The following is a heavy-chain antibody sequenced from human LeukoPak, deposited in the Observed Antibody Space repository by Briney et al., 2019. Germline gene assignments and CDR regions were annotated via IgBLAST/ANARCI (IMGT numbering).Heavy chain of an antibody. CDR1: GYSFTNFY. CDR2: VNPSGGST. Sequence: ASVKVSCKTSGYSFTNFYIHWVRQAPGQGLEWMGMVNPSGGSTISAQKFQDRVNMTTDTSTRTGYMEMTSLTSDDTGIYYCARDAFWGQGNHVTVSS. J-gene: IGHJ4*02. V-gene: IGHV1-46*01. CDR3: ARDAF. D-gene: IGHD3-3*02.